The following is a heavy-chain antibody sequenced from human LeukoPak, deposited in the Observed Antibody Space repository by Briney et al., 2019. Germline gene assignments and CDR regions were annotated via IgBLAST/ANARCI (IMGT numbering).Heavy chain of an antibody. J-gene: IGHJ6*02. CDR3: ARIRDGYNSYFFYGMDV. CDR1: GGTFSSYA. Sequence: ALVKVSCKASGGTFSSYAISWVRQAPGQGLEWMGGIIALVGTANYAQKFQGRLTITADESTSTAYMELSSLRSEDTAVYYCARIRDGYNSYFFYGMDVWGQGTTVTVSS. D-gene: IGHD5-24*01. V-gene: IGHV1-69*13. CDR2: IIALVGTA.